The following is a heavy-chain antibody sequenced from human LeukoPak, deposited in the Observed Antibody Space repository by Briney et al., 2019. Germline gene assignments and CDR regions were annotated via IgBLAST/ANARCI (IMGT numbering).Heavy chain of an antibody. CDR2: ISSSSSYI. D-gene: IGHD6-19*01. Sequence: PGGSLRLSCAASGFTFSSYTMNWVRQAPGKGLEWVSSISSSSSYIYYADSVKGRFTISRDNAKNSLYLQMNSLRAEDTAVYYCARAHGSGWYGNPEYFQHWGQGTLVTVSS. V-gene: IGHV3-21*01. J-gene: IGHJ1*01. CDR1: GFTFSSYT. CDR3: ARAHGSGWYGNPEYFQH.